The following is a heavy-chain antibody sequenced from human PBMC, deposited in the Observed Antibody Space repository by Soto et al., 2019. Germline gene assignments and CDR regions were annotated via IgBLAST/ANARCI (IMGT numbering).Heavy chain of an antibody. CDR1: GGTFSSYT. D-gene: IGHD4-17*01. CDR2: IIPNLGIT. V-gene: IGHV1-69*10. CDR3: TRGDYGDYYY. Sequence: ASVKVSCKASGGTFSSYTISWVRQAPGQGLEWMGWIIPNLGITNYAQKLQGRVTITTDTSTSTAYMELRSLRSDDTAVYYCTRGDYGDYYYWGQGTHVTVSS. J-gene: IGHJ4*02.